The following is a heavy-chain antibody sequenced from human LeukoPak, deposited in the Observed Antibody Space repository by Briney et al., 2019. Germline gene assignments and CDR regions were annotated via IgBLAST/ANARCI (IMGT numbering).Heavy chain of an antibody. V-gene: IGHV6-1*01. Sequence: SRTLSLTCAISVGSVSSKCTAWNWVRQSPSRGLEWLGRTYYRSKWYTGYAVSVKGRITVNPNTSNNQFSLQLNSVTPEDTAVYYCARGYWAHGMDVWGPGTTVTVSS. J-gene: IGHJ6*02. D-gene: IGHD6-13*01. CDR3: ARGYWAHGMDV. CDR1: VGSVSSKCTA. CDR2: TYYRSKWYT.